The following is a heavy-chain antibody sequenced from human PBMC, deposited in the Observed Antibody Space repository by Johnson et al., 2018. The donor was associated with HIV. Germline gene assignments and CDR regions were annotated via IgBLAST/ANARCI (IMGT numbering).Heavy chain of an antibody. CDR3: VREVDYAVNTQHLDAFDI. Sequence: MQLVESGGGLVQPGGSLRLSCAASGFTVNSHYINWVRQAPGKGLECVSGIYSGGSTYYTDSVKGRFTISRDNSKNTLYLQMNSLRAEDTAVYYCVREVDYAVNTQHLDAFDIWGQGTMVTVSS. D-gene: IGHD4-17*01. V-gene: IGHV3-66*01. CDR1: GFTVNSHY. J-gene: IGHJ3*02. CDR2: IYSGGST.